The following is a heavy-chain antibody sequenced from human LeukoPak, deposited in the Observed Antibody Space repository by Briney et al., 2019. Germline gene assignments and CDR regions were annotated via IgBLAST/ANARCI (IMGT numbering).Heavy chain of an antibody. CDR2: INSDGSWT. CDR1: GTYW. CDR3: VTFHETY. D-gene: IGHD2/OR15-2a*01. J-gene: IGHJ4*02. V-gene: IGHV3-74*01. Sequence: PGGSLRLSCAASGTYWMHWVRQAPGKGLVWVSHINSDGSWTGYADSVKGRFTISKDNAKNTVSLQVNNLRAEDTAVYYCVTFHETYWGRGTLVTVSS.